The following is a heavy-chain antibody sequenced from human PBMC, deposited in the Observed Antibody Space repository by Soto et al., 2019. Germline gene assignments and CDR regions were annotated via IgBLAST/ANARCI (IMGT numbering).Heavy chain of an antibody. D-gene: IGHD2-21*02. CDR1: GYSFTSYW. CDR2: IDPSDSYT. Sequence: EVQLVQSGAEVKKPGESLRISCKGSGYSFTSYWISWVRQMPGKGLEWMGRIDPSDSYTNYSPSFQGHVTISADKSISTAYLQWSSLKASDTAMYYCARQYCGGDCINYAEYFQHWGQGTLVTVSS. J-gene: IGHJ1*01. V-gene: IGHV5-10-1*01. CDR3: ARQYCGGDCINYAEYFQH.